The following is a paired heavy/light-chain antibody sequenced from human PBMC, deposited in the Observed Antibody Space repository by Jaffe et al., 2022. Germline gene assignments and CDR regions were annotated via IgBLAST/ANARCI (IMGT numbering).Light chain of an antibody. CDR3: QQRSNWPPWT. Sequence: EIVLTQSPATLSLSPGERATLSCRASQSVSSYLAWYQQKPGQAPRLLIYDASNRATGIPARFSGSGSGTDFTLTISSLEPEDFAVYYCQQRSNWPPWTFGQGTKVEIK. CDR2: DAS. J-gene: IGKJ1*01. CDR1: QSVSSY. V-gene: IGKV3-11*01.
Heavy chain of an antibody. CDR3: AKEGQDITIFGVVIKNYYYFDY. CDR2: ISGSGGST. D-gene: IGHD3-3*01. V-gene: IGHV3-23*01. J-gene: IGHJ4*02. Sequence: EVQLLESGGGLVQPGGSLRLSCAASGFTFSSYAMSWVRQAPGKGLEWVSAISGSGGSTYYADSVKGRFTISRDNSKNTLYLQMNSLRAEDTAVYYCAKEGQDITIFGVVIKNYYYFDYWGQGTLVTVSS. CDR1: GFTFSSYA.